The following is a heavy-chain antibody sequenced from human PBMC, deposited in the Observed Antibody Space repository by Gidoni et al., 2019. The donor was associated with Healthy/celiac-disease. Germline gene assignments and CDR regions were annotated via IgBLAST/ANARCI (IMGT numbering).Heavy chain of an antibody. CDR3: ASQMYYYDSSGYYWYFDL. D-gene: IGHD3-22*01. J-gene: IGHJ2*01. CDR1: GSPSRGGGYH. Sequence: QLQLLRSGPRLVQPSPALSPTCAVSGSPSRGGGYHWSWIRQHPGKGLEWIGYIYYSGSTYYNPSLKSRVTISVDTSKNQFSLKLSSVTAADTAVYYCASQMYYYDSSGYYWYFDLWGRGTLVTVSS. V-gene: IGHV4-31*11. CDR2: IYYSGST.